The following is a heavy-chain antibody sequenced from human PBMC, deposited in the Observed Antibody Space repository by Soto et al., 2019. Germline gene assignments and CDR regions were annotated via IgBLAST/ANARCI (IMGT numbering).Heavy chain of an antibody. CDR3: AGGGVRGVVTRTRDYYGMDV. D-gene: IGHD3-10*01. J-gene: IGHJ6*02. CDR1: GYNFTHYW. Sequence: GESLKISCKGSGYNFTHYWIGWVRQMPGKGLESMGIIYPGDSDTRYSPSFQGQVTISADKSISTAYLQWSSLKASDTAMYYCAGGGVRGVVTRTRDYYGMDVWGQGTTVTVSS. CDR2: IYPGDSDT. V-gene: IGHV5-51*01.